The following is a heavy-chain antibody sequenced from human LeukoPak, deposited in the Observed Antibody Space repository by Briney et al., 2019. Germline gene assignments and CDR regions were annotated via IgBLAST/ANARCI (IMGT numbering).Heavy chain of an antibody. Sequence: ASETLSLTCSVSGGSISSSTYYWGWIRQPPGKGLEWIGSIYYSGSTYYNPSLKSRVTISVDTSKNQFSLKLSSVTAADTAVYYCARDLLNHIEPYYYMDVWGKGTTVTVSS. CDR1: GGSISSSTYY. CDR3: ARDLLNHIEPYYYMDV. V-gene: IGHV4-39*07. CDR2: IYYSGST. J-gene: IGHJ6*03. D-gene: IGHD1-14*01.